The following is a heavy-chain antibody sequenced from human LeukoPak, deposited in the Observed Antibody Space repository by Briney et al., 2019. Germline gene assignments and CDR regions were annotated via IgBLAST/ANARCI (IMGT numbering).Heavy chain of an antibody. CDR3: ARAEPRGSVWYPY. D-gene: IGHD6-13*01. Sequence: SGTLSLTCAVFGGSISSNNWWSWVRQPPGKGLEWIGEIFHSGSTNYNPSLKSRVTISVDKSKNQFSLKLNSVTAADTAVYYRARAEPRGSVWYPYWGQGTLVTVSS. J-gene: IGHJ4*02. CDR2: IFHSGST. V-gene: IGHV4-4*02. CDR1: GGSISSNNW.